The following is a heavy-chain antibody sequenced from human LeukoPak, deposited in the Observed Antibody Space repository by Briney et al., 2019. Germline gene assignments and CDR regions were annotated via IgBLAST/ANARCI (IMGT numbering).Heavy chain of an antibody. CDR3: ARRRLGGSGYDYLFDY. V-gene: IGHV4-59*11. CDR1: GGSFTSHY. D-gene: IGHD5-12*01. Sequence: SETLSLTCTVSGGSFTSHYWNWIRQSPGKGLEWIGYIYSSGATNYSPSLRSRVSMSVDTSKNQISLHLSSVTAADTAVYYCARRRLGGSGYDYLFDYWGQGTLVTVSS. J-gene: IGHJ4*02. CDR2: IYSSGAT.